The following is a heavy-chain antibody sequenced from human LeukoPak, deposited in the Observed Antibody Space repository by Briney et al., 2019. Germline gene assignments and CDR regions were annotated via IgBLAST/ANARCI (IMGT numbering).Heavy chain of an antibody. J-gene: IGHJ3*02. D-gene: IGHD1-26*01. V-gene: IGHV4-61*01. Sequence: PSDTLSLTCTVSGGSVSVRNYYWSWIRQPPGKGLEWIAYIDYSGSTKYNPSLKGRLTISVDASKNQFSLKVSSVTAADTAVYYCARDRRRELLYAFDIWGQGTMVTVSS. CDR3: ARDRRRELLYAFDI. CDR1: GGSVSVRNYY. CDR2: IDYSGST.